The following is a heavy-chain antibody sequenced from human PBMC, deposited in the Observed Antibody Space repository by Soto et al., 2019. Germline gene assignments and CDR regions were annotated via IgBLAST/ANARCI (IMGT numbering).Heavy chain of an antibody. CDR3: PSLRITIFGVVPY. D-gene: IGHD3-3*01. CDR1: GGTFSSYA. Sequence: AVKVSCKASGGTFSSYAISWVRQAPGQGLEWMGGIIPIFGTANYAQKFQGRVTITADESTSTAYMELSSLRSEDTAVYYCPSLRITIFGVVPYWGQGTPVTVSS. J-gene: IGHJ4*02. V-gene: IGHV1-69*13. CDR2: IIPIFGTA.